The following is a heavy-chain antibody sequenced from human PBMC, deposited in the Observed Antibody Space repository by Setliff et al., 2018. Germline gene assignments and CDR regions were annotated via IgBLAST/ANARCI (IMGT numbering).Heavy chain of an antibody. CDR1: GFTFSNYE. D-gene: IGHD3-3*01. V-gene: IGHV3-48*03. Sequence: GGSLRLYCVASGFTFSNYEMNWVRQAPGKGLEWVSYISNSGSTKYYADSVKGRFTISRDNAKNSLYLQMNSLRAEDTAVYYCARGVTIFGVVAYYYYHYYMDVWGKGTTVTVSS. J-gene: IGHJ6*03. CDR2: ISNSGSTK. CDR3: ARGVTIFGVVAYYYYHYYMDV.